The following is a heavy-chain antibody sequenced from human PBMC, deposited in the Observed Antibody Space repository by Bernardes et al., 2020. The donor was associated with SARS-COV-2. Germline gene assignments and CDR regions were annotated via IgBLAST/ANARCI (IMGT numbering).Heavy chain of an antibody. CDR2: INPSGGST. V-gene: IGHV1-46*01. CDR1: GYTFTSYY. CDR3: AREDYYGSGSGTDTYYYYGMDV. Sequence: ASVKVSCKASGYTFTSYYMHWVRQAPGQGLEWMGIINPSGGSTSYAQKFQGRVTMTRDTPTSTVYMELSSLRSEDTAVYYCAREDYYGSGSGTDTYYYYGMDVWGQGTTVTVSS. D-gene: IGHD3-10*01. J-gene: IGHJ6*02.